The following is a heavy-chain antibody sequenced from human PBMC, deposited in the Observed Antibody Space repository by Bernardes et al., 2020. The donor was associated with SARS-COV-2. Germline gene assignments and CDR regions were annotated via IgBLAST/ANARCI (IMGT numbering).Heavy chain of an antibody. CDR2: ISDSGST. CDR1: GGSISSYY. CDR3: ARHVLSVSPATAFDY. Sequence: SETLSLTCTVSGGSISSYYWSWIRQPPGKGLEWIGNISDSGSTHYNPSLKSRVTISVDTSKNQFSLKLTSVTAADTALYYCARHVLSVSPATAFDYWGQGTLVTVSS. V-gene: IGHV4-59*08. J-gene: IGHJ4*02.